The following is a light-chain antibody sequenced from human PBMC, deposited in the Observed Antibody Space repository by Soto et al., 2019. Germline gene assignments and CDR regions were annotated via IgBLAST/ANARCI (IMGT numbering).Light chain of an antibody. J-gene: IGLJ1*01. CDR2: DVS. V-gene: IGLV2-14*03. Sequence: QSALAQPASVSGSPGQSITISCTGTSSDVGGYNYVSWYQRHPGKAPKLMIYDVSNRPSGVSNRFSGSKSGNTASLTISGLQAEDEADYYCSSYTSSSLHVFGTGTKVPVL. CDR1: SSDVGGYNY. CDR3: SSYTSSSLHV.